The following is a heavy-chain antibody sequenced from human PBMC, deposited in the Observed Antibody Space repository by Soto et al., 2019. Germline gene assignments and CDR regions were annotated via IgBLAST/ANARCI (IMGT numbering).Heavy chain of an antibody. CDR2: IYYSGST. CDR1: GGSISSSGYY. D-gene: IGHD3-10*01. CDR3: ARRSYYGSGSIFDY. J-gene: IGHJ4*02. Sequence: SETLSLTCTVSGGSISSSGYYWGWIRQPPGKGLEWIGNIYYSGSTNYNPSLKSRVTISVDTSKNQFSLKVSSVTAADTAVYYCARRSYYGSGSIFDYWGQGTLVTVSS. V-gene: IGHV4-39*01.